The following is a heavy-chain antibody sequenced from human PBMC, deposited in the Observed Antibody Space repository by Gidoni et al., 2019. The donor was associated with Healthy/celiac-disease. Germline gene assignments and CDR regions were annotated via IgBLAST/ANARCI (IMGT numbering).Heavy chain of an antibody. D-gene: IGHD3-10*01. CDR3: ARDRKLGELLSAFDI. CDR2: ISSNGGST. J-gene: IGHJ3*02. Sequence: EVQLVESGGGLVQPGGSLRLSCAASRFTFSSSAMHWVRQAPGKGLEYVSAISSNGGSTYYANSVKGRFTISRDNSKNTLYLQMGSLRAEDMAVYYCARDRKLGELLSAFDIWGQGTMVTVSS. CDR1: RFTFSSSA. V-gene: IGHV3-64*01.